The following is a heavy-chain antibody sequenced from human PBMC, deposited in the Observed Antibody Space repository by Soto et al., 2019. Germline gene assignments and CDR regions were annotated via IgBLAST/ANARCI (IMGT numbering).Heavy chain of an antibody. V-gene: IGHV3-33*01. J-gene: IGHJ6*02. CDR1: GFTFSSYG. CDR3: ARDVGRQVWLYYAMDV. D-gene: IGHD5-18*01. CDR2: TWYDGSKK. Sequence: GSLRLSYAVSGFTFSSYGMHWVRQAPGKGLEWVAFTWYDGSKKYYGDSVKGRFTISRDNSKNTLYLQMSSLRAEDTAVYYCARDVGRQVWLYYAMDVWGQGNNVTLSS.